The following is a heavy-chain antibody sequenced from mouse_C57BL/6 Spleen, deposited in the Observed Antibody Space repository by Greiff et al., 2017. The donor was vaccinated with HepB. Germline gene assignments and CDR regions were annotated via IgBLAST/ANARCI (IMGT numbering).Heavy chain of an antibody. Sequence: DVMLVESGGGLVQPGGSLSLSCAASGFTFTDYYMSWVRQPPGKALEWLGFIRNKANGYTTEYSASVKGRFTISRDNSQSILYLQMNALRAEDSATYYCASSPYYYRSNYSMDYWGQGTSVTVSS. CDR2: IRNKANGYTT. J-gene: IGHJ4*01. D-gene: IGHD1-1*01. V-gene: IGHV7-3*01. CDR3: ASSPYYYRSNYSMDY. CDR1: GFTFTDYY.